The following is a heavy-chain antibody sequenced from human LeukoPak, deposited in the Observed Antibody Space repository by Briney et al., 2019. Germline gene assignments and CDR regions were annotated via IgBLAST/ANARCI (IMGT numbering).Heavy chain of an antibody. CDR2: ISPSGRSV. Sequence: WGSLRLSCAASGCTFSDYSRNWVRQAPGRGLEWVSSISPSGRSVSYADSVKGRFTISRDNSKNSLYLQMRSPRAEDTAVYYCASLRTAYTNYFDYWGQGILVTVSS. J-gene: IGHJ4*02. CDR1: GCTFSDYS. CDR3: ASLRTAYTNYFDY. V-gene: IGHV3-21*01. D-gene: IGHD3-16*01.